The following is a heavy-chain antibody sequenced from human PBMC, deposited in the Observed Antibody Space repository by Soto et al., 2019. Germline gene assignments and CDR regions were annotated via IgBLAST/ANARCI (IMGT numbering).Heavy chain of an antibody. Sequence: SETLSLTCTVSGGSISSYYWSWIRQPPGKGLEWIGYIYYSGSTNYNPSLKSRVTISVDTCKNQFSLKLSSVTAADTAVYYCARGSYDILTGYHYYYGMDVWGQGTTVTVSS. D-gene: IGHD3-9*01. J-gene: IGHJ6*02. V-gene: IGHV4-59*01. CDR3: ARGSYDILTGYHYYYGMDV. CDR1: GGSISSYY. CDR2: IYYSGST.